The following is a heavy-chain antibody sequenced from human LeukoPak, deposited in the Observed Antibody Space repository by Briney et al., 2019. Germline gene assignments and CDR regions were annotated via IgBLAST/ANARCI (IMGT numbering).Heavy chain of an antibody. CDR2: IKSDTDGGTS. J-gene: IGHJ6*02. Sequence: SWVRQAPGKGLEWIARIKSDTDGGTSDYAAPVKGRFTISRDDSNSTVYLQMSSLKTQDTGVYYCTCDQYHGSNFHFYHGMHGWGQGTTVTVSS. CDR3: TCDQYHGSNFHFYHGMHG. V-gene: IGHV3-15*01. D-gene: IGHD2-2*01.